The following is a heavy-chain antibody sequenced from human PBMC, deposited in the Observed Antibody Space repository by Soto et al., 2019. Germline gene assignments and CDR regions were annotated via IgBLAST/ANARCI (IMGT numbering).Heavy chain of an antibody. CDR3: ARDTDTAMVYYYYYYGMDV. Sequence: PGRSLSLSCAASGFTFSSYSMNWVRQAPGKRLEWVSSIGSSSSYIYYADSVKGRFTISRDNAKNSLYLQMNSLRAEDTAVYYCARDTDTAMVYYYYYYGMDVWGQGTTVTVSS. CDR1: GFTFSSYS. D-gene: IGHD5-18*01. V-gene: IGHV3-21*01. CDR2: IGSSSSYI. J-gene: IGHJ6*02.